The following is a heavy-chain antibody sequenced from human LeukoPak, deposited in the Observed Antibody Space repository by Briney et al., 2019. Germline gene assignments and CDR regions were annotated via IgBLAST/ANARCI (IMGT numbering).Heavy chain of an antibody. V-gene: IGHV1-2*02. CDR2: INPNSGGT. D-gene: IGHD2-2*01. Sequence: ASVKVSCKASGYTFTGYYMHWVRQAPGQGLEWMGWINPNSGGTNYAQKFQGRVTMTRDTSISTAYMELSRLRSDDTAVCYCARYVYCSSTSCYVKNAFDIWGQGTKVTVSS. CDR3: ARYVYCSSTSCYVKNAFDI. J-gene: IGHJ3*02. CDR1: GYTFTGYY.